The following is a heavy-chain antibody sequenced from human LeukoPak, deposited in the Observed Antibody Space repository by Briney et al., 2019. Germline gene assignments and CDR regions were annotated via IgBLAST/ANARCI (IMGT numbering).Heavy chain of an antibody. V-gene: IGHV3-48*04. D-gene: IGHD2-2*01. Sequence: GGSLRLSCAASGFTFSSYSMNWVRQAPGKGLEWVSYISSSSSTIYYAESVKGRFTISRDNAKNSLYLQMNRLRAEDTAVYYCARDWRESIVVVPAVSNWFDPWGQGTLVTVSS. CDR2: ISSSSSTI. J-gene: IGHJ5*02. CDR1: GFTFSSYS. CDR3: ARDWRESIVVVPAVSNWFDP.